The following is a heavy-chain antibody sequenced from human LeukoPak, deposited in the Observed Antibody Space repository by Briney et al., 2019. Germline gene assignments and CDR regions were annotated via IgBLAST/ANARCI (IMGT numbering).Heavy chain of an antibody. J-gene: IGHJ6*03. Sequence: GGSLRLYCAGSGFTFSRYNMNWVRQAPGKGLERVSSISSSSSYIYYADSVKGRFTISRDNAQNSLFLQMNRLRAEDTAVYYCARDAQWLVPEGYYYYMDVWGKGTTVTVSS. CDR2: ISSSSSYI. V-gene: IGHV3-21*01. CDR1: GFTFSRYN. D-gene: IGHD6-19*01. CDR3: ARDAQWLVPEGYYYYMDV.